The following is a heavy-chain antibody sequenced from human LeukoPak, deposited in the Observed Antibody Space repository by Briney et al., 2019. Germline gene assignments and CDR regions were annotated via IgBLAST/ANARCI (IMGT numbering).Heavy chain of an antibody. J-gene: IGHJ4*02. CDR3: ARDVQAGPGY. D-gene: IGHD6-19*01. Sequence: GRSLRLSCAVFGFTFSSHTMHWVRQAPGKGLVWVSRINSDGSRTTYADSVKGRFTISRDNAKNTLHLQMNSLRAEDTAVYYCARDVQAGPGYWGQGTLVTVSS. CDR2: INSDGSRT. CDR1: GFTFSSHT. V-gene: IGHV3-74*01.